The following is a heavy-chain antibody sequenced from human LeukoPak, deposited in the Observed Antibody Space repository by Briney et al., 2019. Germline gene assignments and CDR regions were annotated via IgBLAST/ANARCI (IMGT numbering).Heavy chain of an antibody. CDR2: ISSSNNYT. Sequence: GGSLTLSCAASGFTFSDYYMTWIRQAPGKGLEWVSYISSSNNYTSYADSVKGRFTISRDNAKNSLYLQMNSLRAEDTAVYYCARESSSSSSFDYWGQGTLVTVSS. CDR1: GFTFSDYY. D-gene: IGHD6-13*01. CDR3: ARESSSSSSFDY. J-gene: IGHJ4*02. V-gene: IGHV3-11*05.